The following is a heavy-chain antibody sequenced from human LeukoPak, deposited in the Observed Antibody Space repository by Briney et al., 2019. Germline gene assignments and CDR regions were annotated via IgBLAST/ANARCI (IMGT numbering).Heavy chain of an antibody. CDR2: IYYSGST. J-gene: IGHJ5*02. CDR1: GGSISSYY. V-gene: IGHV4-59*01. D-gene: IGHD3-10*01. CDR3: ARVRSKSGSGSYWSGFDP. Sequence: SETLSLTCTVSGGSISSYYWSWIRQPPGKGLEWIGYIYYSGSTNYNPSLKSRVTISVDTSKNQFSLKLSSVTAADTAVYYCARVRSKSGSGSYWSGFDPWGQGTLVTVSS.